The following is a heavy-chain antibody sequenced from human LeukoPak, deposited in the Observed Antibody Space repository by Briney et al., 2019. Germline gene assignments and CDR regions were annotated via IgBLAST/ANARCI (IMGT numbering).Heavy chain of an antibody. CDR1: GYTFAGYY. CDR2: INPNSGGT. J-gene: IGHJ3*02. CDR3: ARIPRRPTGAAFDI. Sequence: ASVKVSCKAPGYTFAGYYMHWVRQAPGQGLEWMGWINPNSGGTNYAQKFQGRVTMTRDTSISTAYMELSRLRSDDTAVYYCARIPRRPTGAAFDIWGQGTMVTVSS. V-gene: IGHV1-2*02. D-gene: IGHD2-21*01.